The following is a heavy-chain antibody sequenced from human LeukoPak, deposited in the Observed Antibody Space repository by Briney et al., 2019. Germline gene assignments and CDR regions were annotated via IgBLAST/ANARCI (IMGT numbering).Heavy chain of an antibody. Sequence: GGSLRLSCAASGCIFSTYAMHWVRQAPGKGLESVSGISGNGGSTYYAYFVKGRFTISRANSKKTLYLQMGSLRAEDMAVYYCARRTDFHHAFDISGQETMVTVSS. CDR2: ISGNGGST. V-gene: IGHV3-64*01. CDR3: ARRTDFHHAFDI. J-gene: IGHJ3*02. D-gene: IGHD3-3*01. CDR1: GCIFSTYA.